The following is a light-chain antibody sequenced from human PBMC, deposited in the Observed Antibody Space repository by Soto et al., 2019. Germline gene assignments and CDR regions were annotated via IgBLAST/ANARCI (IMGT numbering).Light chain of an antibody. CDR1: QSIRSW. J-gene: IGKJ4*01. V-gene: IGKV1-5*01. CDR3: QQYDNYPLT. Sequence: DIQMTQSPSTLSASVGDSVTIACRASQSIRSWLAWYQQKPGRAPKFLIYDASSLESGVPSRFSGSGSGTEFTLTISNLQPDDFATYYCQQYDNYPLTFGGGTKVDI. CDR2: DAS.